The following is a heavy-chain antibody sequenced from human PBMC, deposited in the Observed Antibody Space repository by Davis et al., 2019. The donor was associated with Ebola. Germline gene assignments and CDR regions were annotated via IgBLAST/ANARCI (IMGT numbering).Heavy chain of an antibody. V-gene: IGHV3-21*01. CDR1: GFTFSTFT. D-gene: IGHD3-10*01. CDR2: ISASSYFI. CDR3: ARTRDGMDV. J-gene: IGHJ6*04. Sequence: PGGSLRLSCAASGFTFSTFTMSWVRQAPGKGLEWVSYISASSYFIYYADSMKGRFTISRDNAKNSLYLQMNSLSGEDTAVYYCARTRDGMDVWGKGTTVTVSS.